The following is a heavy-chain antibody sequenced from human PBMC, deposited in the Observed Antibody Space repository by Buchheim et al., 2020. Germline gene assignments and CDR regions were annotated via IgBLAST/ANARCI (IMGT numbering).Heavy chain of an antibody. V-gene: IGHV4-59*01. D-gene: IGHD3-16*01. CDR3: ARQNVIGGVIDVFDI. CDR1: GGSISSYY. Sequence: QVQLQESGPGLVKPSETLSLTCTVSGGSISSYYWSWIRQPPGKGLEWIGYIYYSGNTNYNPSPKSRVTISLDTSKNQFSLKLTSVSAADTAVYYCARQNVIGGVIDVFDIWGQGT. J-gene: IGHJ3*02. CDR2: IYYSGNT.